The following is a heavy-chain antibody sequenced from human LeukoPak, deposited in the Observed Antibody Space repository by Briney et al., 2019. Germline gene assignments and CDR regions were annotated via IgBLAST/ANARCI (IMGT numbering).Heavy chain of an antibody. J-gene: IGHJ4*02. CDR1: GFTFGSYP. CDR3: ARDSSSGYYLGY. D-gene: IGHD3-22*01. Sequence: GGSLRLSCAASGFTFGSYPMHWLRQAPGKGLEWVAVIWYDGSNKYYADSVKGRFTISRDNSKNTLYLQMNSLRAEDTAVYYCARDSSSGYYLGYWGQGTLVTVSS. CDR2: IWYDGSNK. V-gene: IGHV3-33*08.